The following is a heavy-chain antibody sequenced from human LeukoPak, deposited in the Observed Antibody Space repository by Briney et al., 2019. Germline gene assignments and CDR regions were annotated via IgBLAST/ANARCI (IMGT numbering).Heavy chain of an antibody. Sequence: ASVKVSCKASGYTFTSYYMHWVRQAPGQGLEWMGIINPSGGSTSYAQKFQGRVTMTRDTSTSTVYMELSSLRSEDTAVYYCIPTAVAYDYKFDYWGQGTLVTVSS. CDR2: INPSGGST. CDR3: IPTAVAYDYKFDY. V-gene: IGHV1-46*01. J-gene: IGHJ4*02. CDR1: GYTFTSYY. D-gene: IGHD5-12*01.